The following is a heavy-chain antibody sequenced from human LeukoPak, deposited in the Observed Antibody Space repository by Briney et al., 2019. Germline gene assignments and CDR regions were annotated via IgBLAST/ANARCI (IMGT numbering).Heavy chain of an antibody. J-gene: IGHJ4*02. D-gene: IGHD3-16*02. CDR1: GFTLSSYS. CDR3: ASSVWGSYRYFDY. Sequence: PGGSLRLSCAASGFTLSSYSMNWVRQAPGKGLEWVSSISSSSSSIYYADSEKGRFTISRDNAKNSLYLQMNSLRAEDTAVYYCASSVWGSYRYFDYWGQGTLVTVSS. CDR2: ISSSSSSI. V-gene: IGHV3-21*01.